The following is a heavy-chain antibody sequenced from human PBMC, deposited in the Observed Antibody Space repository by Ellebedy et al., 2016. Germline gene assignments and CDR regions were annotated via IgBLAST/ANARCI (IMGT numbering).Heavy chain of an antibody. Sequence: SETLSLTCAIYGGSFSDYYWTRIRQPPGKGLEWIGEINRSGSTNYNPSLKSRVTISVDTSKNQFSLKLSSVTAADTAVYYCARPQWPFYWGQGTLVTVSS. D-gene: IGHD6-19*01. CDR2: INRSGST. CDR1: GGSFSDYY. V-gene: IGHV4-34*01. J-gene: IGHJ4*02. CDR3: ARPQWPFY.